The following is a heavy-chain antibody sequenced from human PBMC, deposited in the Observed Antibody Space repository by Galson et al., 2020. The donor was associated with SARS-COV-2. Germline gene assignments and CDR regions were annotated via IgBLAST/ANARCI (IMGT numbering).Heavy chain of an antibody. CDR2: FDPEDGET. CDR1: GYTLTELS. D-gene: IGHD6-13*01. Sequence: ASVKVSCKVSGYTLTELSMHWVRQAPGKGLEWMGGFDPEDGETIYAQKFQGRVTMTEDTSTDTAYMELSSLSSEDTAVYYCATGPPYIAAAGRDDWFDPWGQGTLVTVSS. V-gene: IGHV1-24*01. J-gene: IGHJ5*02. CDR3: ATGPPYIAAAGRDDWFDP.